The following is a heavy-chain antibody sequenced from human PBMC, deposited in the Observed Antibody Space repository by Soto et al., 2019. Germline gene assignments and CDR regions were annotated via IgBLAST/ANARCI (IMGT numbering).Heavy chain of an antibody. Sequence: PGGSLRLSCAASGFTFSSYWMHWVRQAPGKGLVWVSRINSDGSSTSYADSVKGRFTISRDNAKNTLYLQMNSLRAEDTAVYYCARPPYYYDSSGYYYVFDYWGQGTLVTVSS. CDR1: GFTFSSYW. J-gene: IGHJ4*02. CDR3: ARPPYYYDSSGYYYVFDY. CDR2: INSDGSST. V-gene: IGHV3-74*01. D-gene: IGHD3-22*01.